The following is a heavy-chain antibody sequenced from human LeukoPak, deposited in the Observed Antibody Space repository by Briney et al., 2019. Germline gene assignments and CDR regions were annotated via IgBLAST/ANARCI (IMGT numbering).Heavy chain of an antibody. CDR3: ARDRLNVWGSYRTFDY. CDR1: GFTFSSYW. V-gene: IGHV3-7*03. CDR2: IKQDGSEK. D-gene: IGHD3-16*02. Sequence: GGSLRLSCAASGFTFSSYWLSWVRQAPGKGLEWVANIKQDGSEKYYVDSVKGRFTISRDNAKNSLYLQMNSLRAEDTAVYYCARDRLNVWGSYRTFDYWGQGTLVTVSS. J-gene: IGHJ4*02.